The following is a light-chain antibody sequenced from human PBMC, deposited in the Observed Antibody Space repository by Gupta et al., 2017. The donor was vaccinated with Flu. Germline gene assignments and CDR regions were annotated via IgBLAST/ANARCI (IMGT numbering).Light chain of an antibody. V-gene: IGKV4-1*01. J-gene: IGKJ4*01. Sequence: SLGERATISCKSSQTGLTSSNKKNHLAWYQQKPGQPPKLLIYWASTRESGVPDRFSGSGSGTDFTLTISSLQAEDVAVYYCQQYDTTPLTFGGGTKVEIK. CDR3: QQYDTTPLT. CDR1: QTGLTSSNKKNH. CDR2: WAS.